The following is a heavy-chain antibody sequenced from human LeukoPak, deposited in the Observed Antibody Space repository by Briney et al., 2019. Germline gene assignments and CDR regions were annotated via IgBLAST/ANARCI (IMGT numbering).Heavy chain of an antibody. CDR3: ARNLAVAGTGYYYYGMDV. Sequence: GGSLRLSCAASGFTFSSYDMHWVRQATGKGLEWVSAIGTAGDTYYPGSVKGRFTISRDNSKNTLYLQMNSLRAEDTAVYYCARNLAVAGTGYYYYGMDVWGQGTTVTVSS. CDR2: IGTAGDT. V-gene: IGHV3-13*01. D-gene: IGHD6-19*01. CDR1: GFTFSSYD. J-gene: IGHJ6*02.